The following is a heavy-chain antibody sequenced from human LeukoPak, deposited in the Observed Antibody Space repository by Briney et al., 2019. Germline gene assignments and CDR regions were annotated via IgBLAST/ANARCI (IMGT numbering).Heavy chain of an antibody. CDR2: IYYSGST. J-gene: IGHJ6*03. D-gene: IGHD4-11*01. V-gene: IGHV4-59*02. CDR3: ARAPETTVIPLGYYYYYMDV. Sequence: SETLSLTCTVSGGSVSSYYWSWIRQPPGKGLEWIGYIYYSGSTNYNPSLKSRVTISVDTSKNQFSLKLSSMTAADTAVYYCARAPETTVIPLGYYYYYMDVWGKGTTVTVSS. CDR1: GGSVSSYY.